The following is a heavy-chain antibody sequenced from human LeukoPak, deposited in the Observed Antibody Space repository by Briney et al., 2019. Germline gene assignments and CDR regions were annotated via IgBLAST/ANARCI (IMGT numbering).Heavy chain of an antibody. D-gene: IGHD1-26*01. CDR2: IYSGGST. V-gene: IGHV3-53*01. CDR1: GFTFSSYA. CDR3: ARRGSGSYSFDY. Sequence: GGSLRLSCAASGFTFSSYAMSWVRQAPGKGLEWVSVIYSGGSTYYADSVKGRFSISRGNSKNTLYLQVNSLRAEDTAVYYCARRGSGSYSFDYWGQGTLVTVSS. J-gene: IGHJ4*02.